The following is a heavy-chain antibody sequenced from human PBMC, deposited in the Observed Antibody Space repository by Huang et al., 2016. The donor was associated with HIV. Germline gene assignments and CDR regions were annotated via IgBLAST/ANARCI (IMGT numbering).Heavy chain of an antibody. Sequence: QVQLEQWGAGLLKPSETLSLTCAVYGGSFSGYFWNWIRQSPGKGLEWIGQINHAGVTDYNPSLKSRATISVDTSNNQFSLRLTSVTAADTAIYYCAREIMISFGGPFDSWGHGNLVTVSS. CDR1: GGSFSGYF. V-gene: IGHV4-34*02. CDR2: INHAGVT. J-gene: IGHJ5*01. D-gene: IGHD3-16*01. CDR3: AREIMISFGGPFDS.